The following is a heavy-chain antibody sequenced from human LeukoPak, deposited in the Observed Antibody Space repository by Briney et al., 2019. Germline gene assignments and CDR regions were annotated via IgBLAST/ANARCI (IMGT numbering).Heavy chain of an antibody. CDR2: ISGSGCST. Sequence: GGSLRLSCAASGFTFSSYGMSWVRQAPGKGLEWVSAISGSGCSTYYADSVKGRFTISRDNSKNTLYLQMNRLRAEDTAVYYCAKDRGIVGATIGNDYWGQGTLVTVSS. V-gene: IGHV3-23*01. CDR3: AKDRGIVGATIGNDY. J-gene: IGHJ4*02. CDR1: GFTFSSYG. D-gene: IGHD1-26*01.